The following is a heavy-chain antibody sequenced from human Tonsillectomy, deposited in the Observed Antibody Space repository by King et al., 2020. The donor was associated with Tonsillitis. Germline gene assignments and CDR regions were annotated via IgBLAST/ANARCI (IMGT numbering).Heavy chain of an antibody. V-gene: IGHV3-23*04. CDR3: AKDVPYFYDSSGYYYPDAFDI. CDR1: GFTFSSYA. J-gene: IGHJ3*02. Sequence: VQLVESGGGLVQPGGSLRLSCAASGFTFSSYAMSWVRQAPGKGLEWVSAIIGSGGSTYYADSVKGRFTISRDNSKNTRYLQMNSLGAEDTAVYYCAKDVPYFYDSSGYYYPDAFDIWGQGTMVTVSS. D-gene: IGHD3-22*01. CDR2: IIGSGGST.